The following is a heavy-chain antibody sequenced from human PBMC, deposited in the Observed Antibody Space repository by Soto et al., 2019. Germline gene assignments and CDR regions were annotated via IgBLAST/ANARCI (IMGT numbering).Heavy chain of an antibody. CDR3: GAGGGLPRYY. J-gene: IGHJ4*02. CDR1: TGSFTGHF. V-gene: IGHV4-34*01. CDR2: INPTRGT. Sequence: SETLSLTCAVNTGSFTGHFWGWIRQPPGKGLEWIGEINPTRGTNYNPSLKSRVAISIEMSTIQFSLALSSVTAADTAVYYCGAGGGLPRYYWGQGTLVTVSP. D-gene: IGHD5-12*01.